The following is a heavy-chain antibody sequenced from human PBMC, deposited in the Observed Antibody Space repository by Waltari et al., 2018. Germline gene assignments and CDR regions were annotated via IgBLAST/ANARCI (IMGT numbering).Heavy chain of an antibody. Sequence: QVQLQESGPGLVKPSQTLSLTCTVSGGSLSSGSYYWSWIRQPAGKGLEWIGRIYTGGSTNDNPCLKSRVTISVDTAKNQFSLKLSSVTAADTAVYYCAREGGELYDYVWGSYRYSHFDYWGQGTLVTVSS. D-gene: IGHD3-16*02. CDR1: GGSLSSGSYY. J-gene: IGHJ4*02. CDR3: AREGGELYDYVWGSYRYSHFDY. V-gene: IGHV4-61*02. CDR2: IYTGGST.